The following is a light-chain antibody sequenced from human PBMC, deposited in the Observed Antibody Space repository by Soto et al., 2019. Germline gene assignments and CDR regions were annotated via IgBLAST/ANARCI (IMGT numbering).Light chain of an antibody. CDR3: QEYNTWPWT. CDR2: GAS. Sequence: EIVLTQSPGTLSLSPGERATLSCRASQSVTSNYLAWYQQKPGQAPRLLIFGASIRDTGIPDSFSGSGSGTDFTLTITSLQSEDSAVYYCQEYNTWPWTFGQGTKVDIK. CDR1: QSVTSNY. J-gene: IGKJ1*01. V-gene: IGKV3-20*01.